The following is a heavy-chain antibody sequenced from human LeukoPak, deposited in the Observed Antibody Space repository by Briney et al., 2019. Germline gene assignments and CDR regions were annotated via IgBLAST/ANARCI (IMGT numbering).Heavy chain of an antibody. CDR3: AREITTNGGRYFDY. V-gene: IGHV3-74*01. Sequence: GGSLRLSCAASGFTFSSYWMPWVRQAPGKGLVWVARINIDGSSTNNADSVKGRFTISRDNAKNTLYLQMNSLRAEDTAVYYCAREITTNGGRYFDYWGRGTLVTVSS. D-gene: IGHD7-27*01. J-gene: IGHJ4*02. CDR2: INIDGSST. CDR1: GFTFSSYW.